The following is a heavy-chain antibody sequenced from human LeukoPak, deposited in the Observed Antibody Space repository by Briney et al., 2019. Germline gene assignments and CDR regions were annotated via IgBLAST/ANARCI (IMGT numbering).Heavy chain of an antibody. V-gene: IGHV1-69*01. J-gene: IGHJ4*02. CDR3: ARSDYGDYRGPVYGY. CDR1: GGTFSSYA. D-gene: IGHD4-17*01. Sequence: SVKVSCKASGGTFSSYAISWVRQAPGQGLEWMGGIIPIFGTANYAQKFQGRVTITADESTSTAYMGLSSLRSEDTAVYYCARSDYGDYRGPVYGYWGQGTLVTVSS. CDR2: IIPIFGTA.